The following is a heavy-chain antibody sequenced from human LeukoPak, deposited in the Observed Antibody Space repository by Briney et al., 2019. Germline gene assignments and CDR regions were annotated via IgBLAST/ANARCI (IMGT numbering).Heavy chain of an antibody. V-gene: IGHV3-20*04. CDR1: GFTFDDYG. D-gene: IGHD5-18*01. CDR2: INWNGGST. CDR3: ARGLSYGYPDAFDI. J-gene: IGHJ3*02. Sequence: GGSLRLSCAASGFTFDDYGMSWVRQAPGKGLEWVSGINWNGGSTGYADSVKGRFTISRDNAKNSLYLQMNSLRAEDTALYYCARGLSYGYPDAFDIWGQGTMVTVSS.